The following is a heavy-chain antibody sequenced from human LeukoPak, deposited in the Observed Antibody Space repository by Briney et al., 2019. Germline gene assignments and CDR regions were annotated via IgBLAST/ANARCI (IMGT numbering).Heavy chain of an antibody. CDR1: VYTFTDYT. Sequence: ASVKDSCKASVYTFTDYTMHWLSQAPGQRLDWMGWINGGSGNTKYSPEFQGRVTITRDTSASTAYMELNSLRTEDTAVYYCANPRYDSSGYYYVDWGQGTLVTVSS. CDR2: INGGSGNT. J-gene: IGHJ4*02. V-gene: IGHV1-3*01. D-gene: IGHD3-22*01. CDR3: ANPRYDSSGYYYVD.